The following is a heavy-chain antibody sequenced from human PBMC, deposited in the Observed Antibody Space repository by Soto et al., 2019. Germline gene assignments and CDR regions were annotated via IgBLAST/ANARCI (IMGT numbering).Heavy chain of an antibody. CDR3: ARVDCSSTSCYIDAYYYGMDV. CDR2: ISSSSTI. CDR1: GFTFSSYS. V-gene: IGHV3-48*02. D-gene: IGHD2-2*02. J-gene: IGHJ6*02. Sequence: GGSLRLSCAASGFTFSSYSMNWVRQAPGKGLEWVSYISSSSTIYYADSVKGRFTISRDNAKNPLYLQMNSLRDEDTAVYYCARVDCSSTSCYIDAYYYGMDVWGQGTTVTVSS.